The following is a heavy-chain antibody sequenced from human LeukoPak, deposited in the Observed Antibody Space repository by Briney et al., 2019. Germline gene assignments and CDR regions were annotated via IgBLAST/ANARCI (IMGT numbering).Heavy chain of an antibody. Sequence: GGSLRLSCAASGFTFSSYSMNWVRQAPGKGLEWVSSISSSSSYIYYADSVKGRFTISRDNAKNSLYLQMNSLRAEDTAVYYCARWVLYCSGGSCCLGTYGMDVWGQGTTVTVSS. D-gene: IGHD2-15*01. CDR1: GFTFSSYS. J-gene: IGHJ6*02. CDR2: ISSSSSYI. CDR3: ARWVLYCSGGSCCLGTYGMDV. V-gene: IGHV3-21*01.